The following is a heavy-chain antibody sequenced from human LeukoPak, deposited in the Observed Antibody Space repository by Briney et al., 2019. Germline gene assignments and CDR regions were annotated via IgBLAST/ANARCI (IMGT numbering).Heavy chain of an antibody. CDR3: AKAAESSGWYREYFDY. V-gene: IGHV3-30*18. CDR1: GFTFSSYG. CDR2: ISYDGSNK. D-gene: IGHD6-19*01. J-gene: IGHJ4*02. Sequence: GGSLRLSCAASGFTFSSYGMNGVRQAPGKGLEWVAVISYDGSNKYYADSVKGRFTISRDNSKNTLYLQMNSLIAEDAAMYFCAKAAESSGWYREYFDYWGQGTPVTVSS.